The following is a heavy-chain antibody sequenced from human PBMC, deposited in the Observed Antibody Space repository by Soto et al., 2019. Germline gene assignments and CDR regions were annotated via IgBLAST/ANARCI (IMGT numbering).Heavy chain of an antibody. Sequence: GGSLRLSCAASGFTFRSYEMNWVRQAPGKGLEWVSYITGSGSTKYYADSVKGRFTISRDNAKNSLYLQMNSLRAEDTAVYYCARVYDSSGYYYVFGYWGQGTLVTVSS. CDR3: ARVYDSSGYYYVFGY. CDR2: ITGSGSTK. V-gene: IGHV3-48*03. CDR1: GFTFRSYE. D-gene: IGHD3-22*01. J-gene: IGHJ4*02.